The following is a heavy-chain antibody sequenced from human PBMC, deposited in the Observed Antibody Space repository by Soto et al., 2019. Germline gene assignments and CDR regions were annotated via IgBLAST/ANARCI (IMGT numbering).Heavy chain of an antibody. V-gene: IGHV4-34*01. Sequence: PSETLSLTCAVYGGSFSGYYWSWIRQPPGKGLEWIGEINHSGSTNYNPSLKSRVTISVDTSKNQFSLKLSSVTAADTAVYYCARGEWFLRGYGMDVWGRGTTVTVSS. J-gene: IGHJ6*02. D-gene: IGHD3-3*01. CDR3: ARGEWFLRGYGMDV. CDR2: INHSGST. CDR1: GGSFSGYY.